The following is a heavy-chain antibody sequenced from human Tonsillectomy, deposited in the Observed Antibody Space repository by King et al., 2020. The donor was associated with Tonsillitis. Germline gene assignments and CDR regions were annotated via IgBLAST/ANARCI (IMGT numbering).Heavy chain of an antibody. V-gene: IGHV3-30*02. CDR3: ATGGGSSTAFDV. J-gene: IGHJ3*01. CDR2: IRSEGKYK. CDR1: GFNFRTYG. D-gene: IGHD3-16*01. Sequence: VQLVESGGGVVQPGGSLRLSCAAPGFNFRTYGMHWVRQAPGKGRQWVAYIRSEGKYKPYTDSVEGRFTIPRDNSRYILYLQMNNLRPDDTAVYYCATGGGSSTAFDVWGQGTMVTV.